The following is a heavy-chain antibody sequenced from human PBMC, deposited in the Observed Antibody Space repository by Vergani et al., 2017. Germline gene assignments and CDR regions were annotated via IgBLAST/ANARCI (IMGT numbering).Heavy chain of an antibody. CDR3: ARSLQSNYYYYYMDV. J-gene: IGHJ6*03. CDR2: ISWNSGSI. D-gene: IGHD4-11*01. Sequence: EVQLVESGGGLVQPGRSLRLSCTASGFTFGDYAMHWVRQAPGKGLEWVSGISWNSGSIGYADSVKGRFTISRDNAKNSLYLQMNSLRAEDTALYYCARSLQSNYYYYYMDVWGKGTTVTVSS. V-gene: IGHV3-9*01. CDR1: GFTFGDYA.